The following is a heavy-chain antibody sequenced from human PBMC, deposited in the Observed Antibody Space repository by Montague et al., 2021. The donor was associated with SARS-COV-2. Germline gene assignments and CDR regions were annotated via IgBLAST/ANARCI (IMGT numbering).Heavy chain of an antibody. CDR2: IFFNRGP. J-gene: IGHJ1*01. CDR1: GVSINEYF. V-gene: IGHV4-59*01. CDR3: VSGRDGSYSHFHF. Sequence: SKTLSLTCTVSGVSINEYFWTWIRQTPGKGLEWIGYIFFNRGPIHNASLKNRVTISLDTSKSQVSLRLTSVTAADTAVYFCVSGRDGSYSHFHFWGQGALVTVSS. D-gene: IGHD4-11*01.